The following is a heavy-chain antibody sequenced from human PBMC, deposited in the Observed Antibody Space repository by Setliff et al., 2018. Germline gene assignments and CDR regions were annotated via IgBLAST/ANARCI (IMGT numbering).Heavy chain of an antibody. CDR3: SRGRRGSTWTSDF. J-gene: IGHJ4*02. CDR2: LIPMIGRV. D-gene: IGHD6-6*01. Sequence: GASVKVSCKASGDTFSKHGISWVRQAPGQGLEWMGGLIPMIGRVNYAQRFQGRVSMTRDTSIATAYMELSRLSSDDTAVYYCSRGRRGSTWTSDFWGQGTLVT. CDR1: GDTFSKHG. V-gene: IGHV1-69*10.